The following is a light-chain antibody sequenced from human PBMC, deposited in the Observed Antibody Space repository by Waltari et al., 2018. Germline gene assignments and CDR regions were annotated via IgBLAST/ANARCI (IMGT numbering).Light chain of an antibody. CDR1: SGDVGLFNL. CDR3: CSYAGNKWL. CDR2: HVD. J-gene: IGLJ3*02. V-gene: IGLV2-23*02. Sequence: QSALTQPASVSGSPGQSTPLSCSRPSGDVGLFNLVSWYQQHPGKAPQLLIYHVDDRPSGVSYRFSASKSGHTASLTISGLQPEDEADYYCCSYAGNKWLFGGGTKVTVL.